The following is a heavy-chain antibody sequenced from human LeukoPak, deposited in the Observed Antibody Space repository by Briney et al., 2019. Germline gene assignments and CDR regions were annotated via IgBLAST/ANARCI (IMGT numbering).Heavy chain of an antibody. Sequence: PGGSLRLSCVVSGFTITSNYMSWVRQAPGKGLKWVSVIYSGGTTNYADSVKGRFTDYRDNSKNTLYLQMNSLRAEDTAVYYCASKLTSGYWGQGTLVTVSS. CDR1: GFTITSNY. CDR3: ASKLTSGY. V-gene: IGHV3-66*01. D-gene: IGHD4-17*01. J-gene: IGHJ4*02. CDR2: IYSGGTT.